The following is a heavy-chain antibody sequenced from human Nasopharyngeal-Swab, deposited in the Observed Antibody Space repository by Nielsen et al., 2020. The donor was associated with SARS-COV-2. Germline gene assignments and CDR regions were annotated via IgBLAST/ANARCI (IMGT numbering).Heavy chain of an antibody. CDR3: ARVPTFHYYDSSGEVYYFDY. J-gene: IGHJ4*02. CDR1: GYTFTSYG. CDR2: IVVGSGNT. V-gene: IGHV1-18*01. D-gene: IGHD3-22*01. Sequence: ASVKVSCKASGYTFTSYGISWVRQAPGQGLEWMGWIVVGSGNTNYAQKFQGRVTITADKSTSTAYMELSSLRSEDTAVYYCARVPTFHYYDSSGEVYYFDYWGQGTLVTVSS.